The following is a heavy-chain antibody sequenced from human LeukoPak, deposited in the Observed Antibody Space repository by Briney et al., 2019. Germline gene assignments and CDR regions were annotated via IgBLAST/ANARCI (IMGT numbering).Heavy chain of an antibody. CDR2: IVVGSGNT. D-gene: IGHD3-10*01. CDR1: GFTFTSSA. CDR3: AAVGVQWDYYGSGSYKAAFDI. Sequence: SVKVSCNASGFTFTSSAMQWVRQARGQRLEWIGWIVVGSGNTNYAQKFQERVTITRDMSTSTAYMELSSLRSEDTAVYYCAAVGVQWDYYGSGSYKAAFDIWGQGTMVTVSA. V-gene: IGHV1-58*02. J-gene: IGHJ3*02.